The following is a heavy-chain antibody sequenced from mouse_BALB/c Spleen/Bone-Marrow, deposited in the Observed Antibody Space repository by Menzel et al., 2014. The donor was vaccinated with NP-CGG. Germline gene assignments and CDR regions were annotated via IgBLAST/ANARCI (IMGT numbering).Heavy chain of an antibody. J-gene: IGHJ4*01. CDR3: ARDYRYDGAMDY. CDR2: ILPGSGTT. Sequence: VQLQQSGAELMKPGASAKISCKATGYTFSSYWIEWVKQRPGHGLEWIGEILPGSGTTNYNENFKGKATFTADTSSNTAYMQLSSLTSEDSAVYYCARDYRYDGAMDYWGQGTSVTVSS. D-gene: IGHD2-14*01. CDR1: GYTFSSYW. V-gene: IGHV1-9*01.